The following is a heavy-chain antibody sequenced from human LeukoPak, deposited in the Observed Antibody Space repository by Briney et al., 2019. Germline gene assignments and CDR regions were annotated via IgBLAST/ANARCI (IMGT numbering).Heavy chain of an antibody. Sequence: SGGSLRLSCAASGFTFSSYAMSWVRQAPGKRLEWVSAISGSGGSTYYADSVKGRLTISRDNSKNTLYLQMNSLRAEDTAVYYCAKDRSPYYYGSGTDYFDYWGQGTLVTVSS. V-gene: IGHV3-23*01. CDR2: ISGSGGST. CDR3: AKDRSPYYYGSGTDYFDY. J-gene: IGHJ4*02. CDR1: GFTFSSYA. D-gene: IGHD3-10*01.